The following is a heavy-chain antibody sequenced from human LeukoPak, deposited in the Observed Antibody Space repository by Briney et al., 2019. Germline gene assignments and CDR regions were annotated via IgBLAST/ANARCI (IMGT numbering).Heavy chain of an antibody. CDR2: IYYSGST. J-gene: IGHJ2*01. CDR3: AREPLMTTVTTGWYFDL. Sequence: NPSETLSLTCTVSGGSISSSSYYWGWIRQPPGKGLEWIGSIYYSGSTNYNPSLKSRVTISVDTSKNQFSLKLSSVAAADTAVYYCAREPLMTTVTTGWYFDLWGRGTLVTVSS. V-gene: IGHV4-39*07. D-gene: IGHD4-17*01. CDR1: GGSISSSSYY.